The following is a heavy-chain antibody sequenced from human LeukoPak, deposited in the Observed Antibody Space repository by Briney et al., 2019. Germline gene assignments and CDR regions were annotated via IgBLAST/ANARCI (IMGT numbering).Heavy chain of an antibody. V-gene: IGHV1-18*01. D-gene: IGHD2-2*01. J-gene: IGHJ4*02. CDR2: ISAYNGNT. CDR1: GYTFTSYG. CDR3: ASSDIVVVPAALDY. Sequence: ASVKVSCKASGYTFTSYGISWVRQAPGQGLEWMGWISAYNGNTNYAQKLQGRVTMTTDTSTSTAYMELRSLRSDDTAVYYCASSDIVVVPAALDYWGPGALVTVSS.